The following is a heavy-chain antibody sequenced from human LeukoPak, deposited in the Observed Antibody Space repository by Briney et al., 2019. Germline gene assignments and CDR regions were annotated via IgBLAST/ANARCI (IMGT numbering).Heavy chain of an antibody. CDR2: IYHSGST. CDR1: GYSISSGYY. V-gene: IGHV4-38-2*02. Sequence: PSETLSLTCAVSGYSISSGYYWGWIRQPPGKGLEWIGSIYHSGSTYYNPSLKSRVTISVDTSKNQFSLKLSSVTAADTAVYYCAKDRAGQLLCFGGSTGSDPGAQGPRVTSPQ. J-gene: IGHJ5*02. D-gene: IGHD3-10*01. CDR3: AKDRAGQLLCFGGSTGSDP.